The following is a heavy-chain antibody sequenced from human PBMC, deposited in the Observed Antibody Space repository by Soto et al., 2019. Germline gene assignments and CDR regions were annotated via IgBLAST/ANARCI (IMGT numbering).Heavy chain of an antibody. J-gene: IGHJ6*03. D-gene: IGHD6-19*01. CDR3: AIESIAVAGTAYYYYMDV. V-gene: IGHV3-48*01. CDR2: ISSSSSTI. Sequence: GSLRLSCAASGFTFSSYSMNWVRQAPGKGLEWVSYISSSSSTIYYADSVKGRFTISRDNAKNSLYLQMNSLRAEDTAVYYCAIESIAVAGTAYYYYMDVWGKGTTVTVSS. CDR1: GFTFSSYS.